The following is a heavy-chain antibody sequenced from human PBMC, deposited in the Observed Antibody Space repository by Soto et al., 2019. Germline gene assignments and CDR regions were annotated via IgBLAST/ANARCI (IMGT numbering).Heavy chain of an antibody. CDR1: GFTFSSYG. CDR3: SKTPLRSSVRSEIPLFDY. CDR2: ISYDGSNK. J-gene: IGHJ4*02. D-gene: IGHD6-19*01. V-gene: IGHV3-30*18. Sequence: PGGSLRLSCAASGFTFSSYGMHWVRQAPGKGLEWVAVISYDGSNKYYADSVKGRFTISRDNSKNTLYLQMNSLRAEDTAVYYCSKTPLRSSVRSEIPLFDYWGQGTLVTVSS.